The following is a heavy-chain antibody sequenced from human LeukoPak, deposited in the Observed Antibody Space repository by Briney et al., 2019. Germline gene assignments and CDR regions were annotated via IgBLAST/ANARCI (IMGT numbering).Heavy chain of an antibody. CDR1: GFTFSSYW. CDR3: AREQYGDYFDY. CDR2: IKQDGSEK. Sequence: GGSLRFSCEASGFTFSSYWMTWVRQAPGKGLEWVANIKQDGSEKYYVDSVKSRFTISRDNAKNSLYLQLNSPRAEDTAVYYCAREQYGDYFDYWGQGTLVTVSS. D-gene: IGHD4-17*01. V-gene: IGHV3-7*01. J-gene: IGHJ4*02.